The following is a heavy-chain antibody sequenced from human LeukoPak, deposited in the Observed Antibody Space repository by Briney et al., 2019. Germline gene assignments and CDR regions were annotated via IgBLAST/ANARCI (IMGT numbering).Heavy chain of an antibody. Sequence: GGSLRLSCAASGFTFRSYNMNWVRQAPGKGLEWVSVIYSGGNTYYVDSVKGRFTISRDNFKNTLYLQMNTLRAEDTAVYYCARGGDGYLYYFDYWGQGTLVTVSS. D-gene: IGHD5-24*01. J-gene: IGHJ4*02. CDR1: GFTFRSYN. V-gene: IGHV3-66*01. CDR3: ARGGDGYLYYFDY. CDR2: IYSGGNT.